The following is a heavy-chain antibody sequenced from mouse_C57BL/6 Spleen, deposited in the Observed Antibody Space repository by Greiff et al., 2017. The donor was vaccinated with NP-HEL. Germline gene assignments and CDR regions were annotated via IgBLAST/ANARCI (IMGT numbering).Heavy chain of an antibody. CDR2: IYPGDGDT. D-gene: IGHD1-1*01. J-gene: IGHJ4*01. CDR3: ARSGDYGSSLYAMDY. CDR1: GYAFSSSW. Sequence: VQLQQSGPELVKPGASVKISCKASGYAFSSSWMNWVKQRPGKGLEWIGRIYPGDGDTNYNGKFKGKATLTADKSSSTAYMQLSSLTSEDSAVYFCARSGDYGSSLYAMDYWGQGTSVTVSS. V-gene: IGHV1-82*01.